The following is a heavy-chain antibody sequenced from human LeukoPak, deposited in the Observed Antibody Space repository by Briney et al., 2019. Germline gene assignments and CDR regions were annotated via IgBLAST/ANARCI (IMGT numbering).Heavy chain of an antibody. V-gene: IGHV3-23*01. D-gene: IGHD2-15*01. CDR1: GFTFSNYG. CDR2: ISATGGST. Sequence: PGGSLRLSCAASGFTFSNYGMSWVRQAPGKGLEWVSAISATGGSTYYADSVKGRFIISRDNSKNTLYLQMNSLRAKDTAVYYCAKPPDCSGGSCYYYGMDVWGQGTTVTVSS. J-gene: IGHJ6*02. CDR3: AKPPDCSGGSCYYYGMDV.